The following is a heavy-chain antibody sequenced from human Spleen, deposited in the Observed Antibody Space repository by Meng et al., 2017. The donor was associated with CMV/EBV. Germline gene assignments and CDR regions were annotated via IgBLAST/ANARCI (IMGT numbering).Heavy chain of an antibody. CDR3: GRSRAYCGADCQPPDY. Sequence: ASVKVSCKASGYTFSYYYIHWVRQAPGQGLEWMGWINPNSGGTNYAQKFQGRVTMTRDTSISTAYMELSSLRSDDTVLYYCGRSRAYCGADCQPPDYWGQGTLVTVSS. V-gene: IGHV1-2*02. CDR2: INPNSGGT. J-gene: IGHJ4*02. CDR1: GYTFSYYY. D-gene: IGHD2-21*01.